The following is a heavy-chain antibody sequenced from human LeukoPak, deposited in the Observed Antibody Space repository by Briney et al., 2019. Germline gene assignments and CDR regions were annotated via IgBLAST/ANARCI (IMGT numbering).Heavy chain of an antibody. D-gene: IGHD2-2*01. CDR3: AKRYYCDSTSCHGFDY. J-gene: IGHJ4*02. V-gene: IGHV3-23*01. Sequence: PGGSLRLSCAASGFTFSTYAMSWVRQAPGKGLEWVSAISGNGDSTYYADSVKGRFTIARDNSKNTLSLQMNSLGAEDTAFYYCAKRYYCDSTSCHGFDYWGQGTLVTVSS. CDR2: ISGNGDST. CDR1: GFTFSTYA.